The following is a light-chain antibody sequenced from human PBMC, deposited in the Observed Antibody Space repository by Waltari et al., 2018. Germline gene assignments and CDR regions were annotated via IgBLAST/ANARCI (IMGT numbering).Light chain of an antibody. V-gene: IGKV3-20*01. J-gene: IGKJ1*01. CDR1: QSVSRT. Sequence: EIVLTQSPGTLSLAPGERATLSCRASQSVSRTLAWYQQKPGQAPSRLIYAASTRATGIPDRFSGSGSETDFSVTISRLEPEDFAVYYCQHYVRLPATFGQGIKVEI. CDR3: QHYVRLPAT. CDR2: AAS.